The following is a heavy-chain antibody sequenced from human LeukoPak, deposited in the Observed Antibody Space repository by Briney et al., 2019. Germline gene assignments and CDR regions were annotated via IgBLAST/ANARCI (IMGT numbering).Heavy chain of an antibody. CDR3: ARDHNYDSSGYYYYGMDV. V-gene: IGHV3-48*01. J-gene: IGHJ6*02. CDR1: GFTFSTYS. CDR2: ISSSSSTT. D-gene: IGHD3-22*01. Sequence: GGSLRLSCAASGFTFSTYSMNWVRQAPGKGLEWVSYISSSSSTTYYADSVKGRFTISRDNSKNTLYLQMNSLRAEDTAVYYCARDHNYDSSGYYYYGMDVWGQGTTVTVSS.